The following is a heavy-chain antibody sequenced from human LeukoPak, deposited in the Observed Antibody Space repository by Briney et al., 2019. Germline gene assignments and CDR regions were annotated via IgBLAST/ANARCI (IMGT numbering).Heavy chain of an antibody. J-gene: IGHJ4*02. Sequence: PSETLSLTCTVSGGSISSSSYYWGWIRQPPGKGLEWIGSIYYSGSTYYNPSLKSRVTISVDTSKNQFSLKLSSVTAADTAVYYCARDSVKGYYDFWSGYYGVYWGQGTLVTVSS. CDR2: IYYSGST. V-gene: IGHV4-39*07. D-gene: IGHD3-3*01. CDR3: ARDSVKGYYDFWSGYYGVY. CDR1: GGSISSSSYY.